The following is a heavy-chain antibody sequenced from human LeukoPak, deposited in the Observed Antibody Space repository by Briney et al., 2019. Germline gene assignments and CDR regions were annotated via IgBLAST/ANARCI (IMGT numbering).Heavy chain of an antibody. CDR3: ARPPRYYDSSGYYYGFDY. CDR1: GASISSGSNY. D-gene: IGHD3-22*01. CDR2: IYSSGST. V-gene: IGHV4-39*07. J-gene: IGHJ4*02. Sequence: SETLSLTCSVSGASISSGSNYWGWIRQPPGKTLEWIGSIYSSGSTYYNSSLQSRVIIIIDTPKNHFSLTLSSVTAADTAVYYCARPPRYYDSSGYYYGFDYWGQGTLVTVSS.